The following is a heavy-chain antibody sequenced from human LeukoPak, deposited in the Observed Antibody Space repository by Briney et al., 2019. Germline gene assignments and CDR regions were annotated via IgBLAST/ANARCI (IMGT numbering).Heavy chain of an antibody. Sequence: ASVKVSCKASGYTFTGYYMHWVRQAPGQGLEWMGRINPNSGGTNYAQKFQGRVTMTRDTSISTAYMELSWLRSDDTAVYYCARGGGIAARPVDYWGQGTLVTVFS. D-gene: IGHD6-6*01. CDR1: GYTFTGYY. CDR3: ARGGGIAARPVDY. CDR2: INPNSGGT. J-gene: IGHJ4*02. V-gene: IGHV1-2*06.